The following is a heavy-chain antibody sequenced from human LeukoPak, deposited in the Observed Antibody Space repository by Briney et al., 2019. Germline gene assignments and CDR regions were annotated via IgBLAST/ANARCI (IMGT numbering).Heavy chain of an antibody. V-gene: IGHV3-7*01. CDR1: GFTFGNYW. J-gene: IGHJ4*02. CDR2: IKEDGSET. Sequence: SGGSLRLSCAASGFTFGNYWMTWVRQAPGKGLEWLAHIKEDGSETAYVDSVRGRFTISRDNAKNSLYLQMSSLRDEDTAVYYCARDGGFFLFDYWGQETLVSVSS. D-gene: IGHD3-16*01. CDR3: ARDGGFFLFDY.